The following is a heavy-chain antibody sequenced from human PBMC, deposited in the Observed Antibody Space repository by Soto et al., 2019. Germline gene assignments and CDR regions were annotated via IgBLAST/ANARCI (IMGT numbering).Heavy chain of an antibody. CDR2: ISGGGDTT. CDR1: GFTFSSHT. V-gene: IGHV3-23*01. D-gene: IGHD4-17*01. J-gene: IGHJ4*02. CDR3: AKLTTH. Sequence: EVQLLGSGGGLVQPGGSLRLSCAASGFTFSSHTMSWVRQAPGKGLEWVSAISGGGDTTYFADSVKGRLTISRDNSKNTLYLQMNSLRAEDTAVYYCAKLTTHWGQGTLVTVSS.